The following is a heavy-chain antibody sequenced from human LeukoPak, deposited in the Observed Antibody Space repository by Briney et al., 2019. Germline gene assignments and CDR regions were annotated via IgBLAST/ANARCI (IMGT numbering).Heavy chain of an antibody. V-gene: IGHV4-39*02. CDR1: GGSISSGDYY. D-gene: IGHD3-3*01. Sequence: SETLSLTCTVSGGSISSGDYYWSWIRQPPGKGLEWIGSFYYSGSTYYNPSLKSRVTISVDTSKNHFSLKLSSVTAADTAVYYCAGRRLLRDFLPPGDYWGQGTLVTVSS. CDR3: AGRRLLRDFLPPGDY. CDR2: FYYSGST. J-gene: IGHJ4*02.